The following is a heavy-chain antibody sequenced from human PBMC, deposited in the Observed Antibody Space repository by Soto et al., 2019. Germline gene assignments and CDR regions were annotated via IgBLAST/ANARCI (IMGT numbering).Heavy chain of an antibody. D-gene: IGHD2-8*02. CDR3: ERLDSGGDYYYGMDV. V-gene: IGHV4-59*08. J-gene: IGHJ6*02. Sequence: PSETLSLTCTVSGGSISSYYWSWIRQPPGKGLEWIGYIYYSGSTNYNPSLKSRVTISVDTSKNQFSLKLSSVTAADTAVYYCERLDSGGDYYYGMDVWGQGTTVTVSS. CDR2: IYYSGST. CDR1: GGSISSYY.